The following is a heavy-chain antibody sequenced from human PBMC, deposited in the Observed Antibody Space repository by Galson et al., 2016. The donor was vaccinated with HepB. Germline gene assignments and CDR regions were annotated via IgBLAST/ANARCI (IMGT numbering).Heavy chain of an antibody. D-gene: IGHD3-3*01. Sequence: SLRLSCAASGFTFDDYAMHWVRQAPGKGLEWISGISWNSGTIIYADSVKGRFTISRDNAKNSLYLQMNSLRAEDTALYSCAKDMSIFGVVITHSGGGLDVWGQGTTVTVAS. CDR2: ISWNSGTI. CDR1: GFTFDDYA. J-gene: IGHJ6*02. CDR3: AKDMSIFGVVITHSGGGLDV. V-gene: IGHV3-9*01.